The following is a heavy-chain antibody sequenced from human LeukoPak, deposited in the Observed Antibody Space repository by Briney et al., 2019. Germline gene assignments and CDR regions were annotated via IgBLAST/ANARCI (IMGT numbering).Heavy chain of an antibody. Sequence: ASVKVCCKASGDTFNSVALSWVRLAPGQGLEWMGGISPIVGTANYAPRFLGTVTITSDESTSTAYMEINSLTSEDTAVYSCARLSDPSKSPGPLDIWGKGPTVTVSS. V-gene: IGHV1-69*13. D-gene: IGHD4-11*01. J-gene: IGHJ6*04. CDR2: ISPIVGTA. CDR3: ARLSDPSKSPGPLDI. CDR1: GDTFNSVA.